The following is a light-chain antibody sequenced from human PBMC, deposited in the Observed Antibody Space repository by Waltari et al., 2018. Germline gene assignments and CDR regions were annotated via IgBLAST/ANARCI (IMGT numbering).Light chain of an antibody. CDR1: SNDVGYNY. Sequence: QSALTQPASVSGSPGQSITISCSGSSNDVGYNYVSWYQQPPGKAPKLMICEVKNRPSGVPSRFSGSRSANPASLTISGLQAEDEADYYCSSFTTSTSLLIFGGGTKVTVL. CDR2: EVK. CDR3: SSFTTSTSLLI. J-gene: IGLJ2*01. V-gene: IGLV2-14*01.